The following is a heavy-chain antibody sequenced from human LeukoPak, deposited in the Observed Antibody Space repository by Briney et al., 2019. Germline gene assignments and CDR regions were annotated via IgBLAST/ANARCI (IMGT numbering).Heavy chain of an antibody. Sequence: GESLKISYTGSGYSCTNSCIGWGRHMRGKGLEWMGIIYPGDSDTRYRPSFQGQVTIAADKSISASYLLCSSLKAYDTAMYYCARLVVAANYFAYWGQGTLVTVSS. V-gene: IGHV5-51*01. CDR2: IYPGDSDT. CDR3: ARLVVAANYFAY. J-gene: IGHJ4*02. D-gene: IGHD2-15*01. CDR1: GYSCTNSC.